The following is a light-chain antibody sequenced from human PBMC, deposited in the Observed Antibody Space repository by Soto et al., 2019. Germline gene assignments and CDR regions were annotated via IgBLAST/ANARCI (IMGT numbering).Light chain of an antibody. CDR2: EGS. Sequence: QSVLTQPASVSGSPGQXXTISCTGTSSDVGSYNLVSWYQQHPGKAPKLMIYEGSKRPSGVSNRFSGSKSGNTASLTISGLQAEDEADYYCCSYAGSSTLVFGGGTKVTVL. V-gene: IGLV2-23*01. CDR1: SSDVGSYNL. CDR3: CSYAGSSTLV. J-gene: IGLJ2*01.